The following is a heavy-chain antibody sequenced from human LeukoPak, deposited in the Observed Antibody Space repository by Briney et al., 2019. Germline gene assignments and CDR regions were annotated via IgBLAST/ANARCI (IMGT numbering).Heavy chain of an antibody. CDR2: ISGSGGST. CDR3: AAKGNGYSGTYVFAH. Sequence: AGGSLRLSCAASGFTFSSYAMSWVRQAPGKGLEWVSAISGSGGSTYYADSVKGRFTISRDNSKNTLYLQMNSLRAEDTAVYYCAAKGNGYSGTYVFAHWGRGTLVTVSP. J-gene: IGHJ4*02. D-gene: IGHD5-12*01. CDR1: GFTFSSYA. V-gene: IGHV3-23*01.